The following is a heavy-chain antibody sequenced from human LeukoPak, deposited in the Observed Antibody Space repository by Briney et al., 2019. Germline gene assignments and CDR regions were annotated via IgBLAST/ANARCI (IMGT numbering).Heavy chain of an antibody. Sequence: PSETLSLTCTVSGGSISSSSYYWGWIRQPPGKGLEGIGSICDSGSTYDNPSLNSRVTISVDTSKNQFSLKLSSVTAADTAVYYCARKLVPAATPFDYWGQGTLVTVSS. CDR2: ICDSGST. J-gene: IGHJ4*02. CDR3: ARKLVPAATPFDY. V-gene: IGHV4-39*07. D-gene: IGHD2-2*01. CDR1: GGSISSSSYY.